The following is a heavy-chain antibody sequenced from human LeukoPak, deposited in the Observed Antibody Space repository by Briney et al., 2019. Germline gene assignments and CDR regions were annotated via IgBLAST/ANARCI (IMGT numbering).Heavy chain of an antibody. D-gene: IGHD2-15*01. CDR3: AKGGYCSGGSCYPYYFDY. CDR1: GFTFSSYA. Sequence: GGSLRLSCTASGFTFSSYAMSWVRQAPGKGLEWVSAISGSGGSTYYADSVKGRFTISRDNSKNTLYLQMNSLRAEDTAVYYCAKGGYCSGGSCYPYYFDYWGQGTLVTVSS. CDR2: ISGSGGST. J-gene: IGHJ4*02. V-gene: IGHV3-23*01.